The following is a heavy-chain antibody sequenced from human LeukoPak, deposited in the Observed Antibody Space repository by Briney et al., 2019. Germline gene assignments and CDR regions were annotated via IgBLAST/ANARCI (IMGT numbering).Heavy chain of an antibody. J-gene: IGHJ4*02. D-gene: IGHD6-19*01. CDR3: ARHTSGQPFDY. Sequence: GGSLRLSCAASGFPFSNYWMNWVRQAPGNAPEWVAYIRKDGSERYYVDSVKGRFTISRDNARNSLYLQMNSLRADDTAVYYCARHTSGQPFDYWGQGTLVTVSS. CDR2: IRKDGSER. V-gene: IGHV3-7*03. CDR1: GFPFSNYW.